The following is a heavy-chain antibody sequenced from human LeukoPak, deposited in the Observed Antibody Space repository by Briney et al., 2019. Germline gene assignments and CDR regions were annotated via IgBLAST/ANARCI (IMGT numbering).Heavy chain of an antibody. CDR3: AREACSSTSCYFDY. Sequence: SETLSLTCTVSGGSISSSSYYWGWIRQPPGKELEWIGSIYYSGSTYYNPSLKSRVTISVDTSKNQFSLKLSSVTAADTAAYYCAREACSSTSCYFDYWGQGTLVTVSS. V-gene: IGHV4-39*02. D-gene: IGHD2-2*01. CDR2: IYYSGST. J-gene: IGHJ4*02. CDR1: GGSISSSSYY.